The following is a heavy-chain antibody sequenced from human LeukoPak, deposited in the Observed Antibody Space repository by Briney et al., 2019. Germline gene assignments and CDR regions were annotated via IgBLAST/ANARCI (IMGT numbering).Heavy chain of an antibody. D-gene: IGHD3-22*01. CDR2: ISAYNGNT. V-gene: IGHV1-18*01. J-gene: IGHJ3*02. CDR3: ARDLAMIVVDDAFDI. Sequence: EASVKVSCKASGYTFTSYGISWVRQAPGQGREWMGWISAYNGNTNYAQKVQDRVTMTTDTSTSTAYMELRSLRSDDTAVYYCARDLAMIVVDDAFDIWGQGTMVTVSS. CDR1: GYTFTSYG.